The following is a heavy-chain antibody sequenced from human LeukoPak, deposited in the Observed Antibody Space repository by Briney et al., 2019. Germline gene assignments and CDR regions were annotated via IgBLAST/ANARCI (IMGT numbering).Heavy chain of an antibody. J-gene: IGHJ4*02. CDR3: ARDRGRSDNYFDY. CDR2: FDPEDGET. V-gene: IGHV1-24*01. CDR1: GYTLTELS. Sequence: ASVKVSCKVSGYTLTELSMHWVRQAPGKGLEWMGGFDPEDGETIYAQKFQGRVTMTRDTSISTAYMELSRLRSDDTAVYYCARDRGRSDNYFDYWGQGTLVTVSS.